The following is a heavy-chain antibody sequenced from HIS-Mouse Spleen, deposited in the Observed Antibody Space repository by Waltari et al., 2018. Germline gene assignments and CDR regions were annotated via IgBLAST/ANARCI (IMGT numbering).Heavy chain of an antibody. CDR1: GYTLTELS. CDR2: FDHEDSET. Sequence: QVQLVQSGAEVKKPGASVKVSCKVSGYTLTELSMHWVRQAPGKGLEWMGGFDHEDSETIYAKKLQGRVTMTEDTSTDTAYMELSSLRSEDTAVYYCATSVPMGNYYGMDVWGQGTTVTVSS. J-gene: IGHJ6*02. CDR3: ATSVPMGNYYGMDV. V-gene: IGHV1-24*01. D-gene: IGHD7-27*01.